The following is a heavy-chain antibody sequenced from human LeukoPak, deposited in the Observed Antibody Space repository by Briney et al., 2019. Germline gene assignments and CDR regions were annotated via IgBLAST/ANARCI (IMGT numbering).Heavy chain of an antibody. CDR1: GGSFSGYY. J-gene: IGHJ4*02. CDR2: INHSGST. D-gene: IGHD5-18*01. V-gene: IGHV4-34*01. CDR3: AREGYSYGPPTPFVDY. Sequence: SETLSLTCAVYGGSFSGYYWSWIRQPPGKGLEWIGEINHSGSTNYNPSLKSRVTISVDTSKNQFSLKLSSVTAADTAVYYCAREGYSYGPPTPFVDYWGQGTLVTVSS.